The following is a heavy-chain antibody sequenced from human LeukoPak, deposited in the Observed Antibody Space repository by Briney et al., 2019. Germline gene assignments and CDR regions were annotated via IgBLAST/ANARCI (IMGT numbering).Heavy chain of an antibody. CDR3: ARGRYCSSTSCFYFDN. D-gene: IGHD2-2*01. Sequence: SETLSLTCTVSGGSISSSSYYWGWIRQPPGKGLEWIGSIYYSGSTYYNPSLKSRVTISVDTSKNQFSLKLSSVTAADTAVYYCARGRYCSSTSCFYFDNWGQGTLVTVSS. V-gene: IGHV4-39*07. J-gene: IGHJ4*02. CDR1: GGSISSSSYY. CDR2: IYYSGST.